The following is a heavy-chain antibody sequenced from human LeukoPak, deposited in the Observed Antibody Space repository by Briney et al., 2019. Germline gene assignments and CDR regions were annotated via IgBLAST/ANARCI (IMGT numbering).Heavy chain of an antibody. CDR2: INHSGST. V-gene: IGHV4-34*01. J-gene: IGHJ4*02. D-gene: IGHD6-19*01. CDR3: ARPAMVGTGFFDY. CDR1: GGSISSYY. Sequence: DPSETLSLTCTVSGGSISSYYWSWIRQPPGKGLEWIGEINHSGSTNYNPSLKSRVTISVDTSKNQFSLKLSSVTAADTAVYYCARPAMVGTGFFDYWGQGTLVTVSS.